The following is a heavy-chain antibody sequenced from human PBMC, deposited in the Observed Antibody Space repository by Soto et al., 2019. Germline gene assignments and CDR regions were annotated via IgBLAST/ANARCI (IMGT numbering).Heavy chain of an antibody. CDR1: GYSFTSYW. J-gene: IGHJ3*02. V-gene: IGHV5-10-1*01. D-gene: IGHD5-12*01. CDR3: ARQPQEAKFAFDI. Sequence: GESLQISCKGPGYSFTSYWISCVGQMPGKGLEWMGRIDPSDSYTNYGPSFQGHVTISADKSISTAYLQWSSLKASDTAMYYCARQPQEAKFAFDIWGQGTTVTVS. CDR2: IDPSDSYT.